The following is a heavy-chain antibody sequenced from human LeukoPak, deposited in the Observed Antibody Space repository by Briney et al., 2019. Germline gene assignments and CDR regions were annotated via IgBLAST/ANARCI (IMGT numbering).Heavy chain of an antibody. J-gene: IGHJ4*02. V-gene: IGHV3-53*01. CDR2: IYSGGST. CDR3: ARVVGQWLASFDY. CDR1: GFTVSSNY. Sequence: GSLRLSCAASGFTVSSNYMSWVRQAPGKGLEWVSVIYSGGSTYYADSVKGRFTISRDNSKNTLYLQMNSLRAEDTAVYYCARVVGQWLASFDYWGQGTLVTVSS. D-gene: IGHD6-19*01.